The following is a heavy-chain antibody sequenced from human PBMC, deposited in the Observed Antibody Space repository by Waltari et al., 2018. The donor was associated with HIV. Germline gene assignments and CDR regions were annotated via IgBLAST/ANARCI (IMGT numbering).Heavy chain of an antibody. J-gene: IGHJ4*02. CDR2: ISGSRRST. D-gene: IGHD6-19*01. V-gene: IGHV3-23*01. CDR1: GFTFSPTA. Sequence: EVQLLESGGGLVQPGGSLCISCAASGFTFSPTAMSWVRQAPGKGLEWVSVISGSRRSTYYADSVKGRFTISRDNPKNTLYLQMNSLRAEDTAVYYCAKDMLNNSGVDYWGQGTLVTVSS. CDR3: AKDMLNNSGVDY.